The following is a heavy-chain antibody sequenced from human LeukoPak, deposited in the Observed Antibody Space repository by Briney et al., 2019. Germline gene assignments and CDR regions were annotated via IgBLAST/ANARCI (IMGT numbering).Heavy chain of an antibody. Sequence: GGSLRLSCAASGFTFSNFAMSWVRQAPGKGLEWVSTISGSGGSTYYADSVKGRFTISRDNSKNTLYLQMNSLRAEDTAVYYCAKSPGVNSGWYNYWGQGTLVTVSS. CDR1: GFTFSNFA. J-gene: IGHJ4*02. CDR3: AKSPGVNSGWYNY. CDR2: ISGSGGST. D-gene: IGHD6-19*01. V-gene: IGHV3-23*01.